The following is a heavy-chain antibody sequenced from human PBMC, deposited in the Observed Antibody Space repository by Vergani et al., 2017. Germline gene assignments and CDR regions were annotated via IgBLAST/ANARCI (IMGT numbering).Heavy chain of an antibody. CDR3: VKDNDYDADGPFDL. CDR2: IDRNYGDK. J-gene: IGHJ2*01. D-gene: IGHD3-16*01. V-gene: IGHV3-9*01. Sequence: VEAGGGLVQPGGSLRLSCTASGFNFQAFAFHWGRQVSGRGLEWVSGIDRNYGDKIGNSFEGRFRISRDNAKKAVFLQMNNRRHEDTALYFCVKDNDYDADGPFDLWGRGTRVTVSS. CDR1: GFNFQAFA.